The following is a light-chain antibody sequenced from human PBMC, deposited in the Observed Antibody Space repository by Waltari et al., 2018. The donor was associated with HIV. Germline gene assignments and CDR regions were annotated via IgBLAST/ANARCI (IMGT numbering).Light chain of an antibody. J-gene: IGLJ2*01. Sequence: QSALTQPASVSGAPGQSITISCTGTASDIGDYNYVSWYQQHPGKAPKLVIYDVSNRPSGISTRVSGSKSGATASLTMSGLQAEDEAVYYCSSYTRSTRTTAWLFGGGTRLTVL. CDR3: SSYTRSTRTTAWL. V-gene: IGLV2-14*03. CDR2: DVS. CDR1: ASDIGDYNY.